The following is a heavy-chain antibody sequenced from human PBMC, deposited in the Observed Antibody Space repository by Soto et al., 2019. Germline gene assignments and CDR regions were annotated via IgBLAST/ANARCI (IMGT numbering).Heavy chain of an antibody. CDR1: GFTFSSYS. CDR2: ISSSSSYI. J-gene: IGHJ4*02. Sequence: EVQLVESGGGLVKPGGSLRLSCAASGFTFSSYSMNWVRQAPGKGLEWVSSISSSSSYIYYADSVKGRFTISRDNAKNTLYLQMNSLRAEDTAVYYCAKDLFPYCGGDCYSGGIDYWGQGTLVTVSS. D-gene: IGHD2-21*02. CDR3: AKDLFPYCGGDCYSGGIDY. V-gene: IGHV3-21*04.